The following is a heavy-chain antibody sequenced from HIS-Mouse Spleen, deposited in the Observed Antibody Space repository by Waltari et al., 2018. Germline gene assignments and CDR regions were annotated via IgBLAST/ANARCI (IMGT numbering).Heavy chain of an antibody. V-gene: IGHV3-53*01. CDR2: IYSGGST. CDR1: GFTVSSNY. CDR3: ARDTVIAARSYGMDV. Sequence: EVQLVESGGGLIQPGGSLRLSCAASGFTVSSNYMSWVRQAPGKGLEWVSVIYSGGSTYYADYVKGRFTISRDNSKTQLYLQMNSLRAEDTAVYYCARDTVIAARSYGMDVWGQGTTVTVSS. D-gene: IGHD6-6*01. J-gene: IGHJ6*02.